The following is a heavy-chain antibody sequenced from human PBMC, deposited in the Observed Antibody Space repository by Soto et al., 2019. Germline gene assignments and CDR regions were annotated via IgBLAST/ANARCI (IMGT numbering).Heavy chain of an antibody. CDR1: GFTFSSYV. J-gene: IGHJ4*02. V-gene: IGHV3-23*01. CDR3: ATPPIAYCGGDCYSSFDY. CDR2: ISGSGGST. Sequence: GGSLRLSCAASGFTFSSYVMSWVRQAPGKGLEWVSAISGSGGSTYYADSVKGRFTISRDNSKNTLYLQMNSLRAEDTAVYYCATPPIAYCGGDCYSSFDYWGQGTLVTVSS. D-gene: IGHD2-21*01.